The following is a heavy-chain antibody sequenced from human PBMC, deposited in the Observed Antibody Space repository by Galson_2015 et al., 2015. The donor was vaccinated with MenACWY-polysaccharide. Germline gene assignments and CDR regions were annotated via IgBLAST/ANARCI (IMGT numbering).Heavy chain of an antibody. CDR3: VRDPKRTPTPVPMGGSDY. CDR1: GYTFTNYA. Sequence: SVKVSCKASGYTFTNYAINWVRQAPGQGLEWLGWINTNTGNPTYAQAFTGRFVFTLDTSVSTAYLQISALKAEDAAVYYCVRDPKRTPTPVPMGGSDYWGQGTLVTVSS. CDR2: INTNTGNP. D-gene: IGHD2-15*01. J-gene: IGHJ4*02. V-gene: IGHV7-4-1*02.